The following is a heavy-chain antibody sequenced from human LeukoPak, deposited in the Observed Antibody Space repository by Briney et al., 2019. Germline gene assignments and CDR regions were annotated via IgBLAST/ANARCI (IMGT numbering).Heavy chain of an antibody. Sequence: GRSLRLSCAASGFTFSSYAMHWVRQAPGKGLEWVAVISYDGSNKYYADSVKGRFTISRDNSKNTLYLQMNSLRAEDTAVYYCARSLGGYSGYDLDYFDYWGQGTLVTVSS. CDR3: ARSLGGYSGYDLDYFDY. D-gene: IGHD5-12*01. J-gene: IGHJ4*02. V-gene: IGHV3-30-3*01. CDR1: GFTFSSYA. CDR2: ISYDGSNK.